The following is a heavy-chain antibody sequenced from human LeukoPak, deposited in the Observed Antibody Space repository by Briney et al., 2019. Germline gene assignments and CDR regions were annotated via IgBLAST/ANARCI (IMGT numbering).Heavy chain of an antibody. D-gene: IGHD3-22*01. Sequence: ASVKVSCKASGYTFTGYYMHWVRQAPGQGLEWMGWINPNSGGTNYAQKFQGRVTMTRDTSISTAYMELSSLRSEDTAVYYCARDLFRYYDSTTYTRFFDYWGQGTLVTVSS. CDR2: INPNSGGT. V-gene: IGHV1-2*02. CDR1: GYTFTGYY. J-gene: IGHJ4*02. CDR3: ARDLFRYYDSTTYTRFFDY.